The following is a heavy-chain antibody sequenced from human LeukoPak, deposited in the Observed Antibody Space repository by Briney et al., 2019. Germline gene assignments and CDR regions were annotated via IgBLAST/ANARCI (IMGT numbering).Heavy chain of an antibody. CDR3: ARGQRGFGVQYGMDV. Sequence: SETLSLTCIVSGGSISNYYWNWIRQHPGKGLESIGYIYYSGSTNYSPSLKSRVSISVDTSKNQFSLKLTSVTAADTAVYYCARGQRGFGVQYGMDVWGKGTTVTVSS. CDR1: GGSISNYY. CDR2: IYYSGST. D-gene: IGHD3-10*01. V-gene: IGHV4-59*01. J-gene: IGHJ6*04.